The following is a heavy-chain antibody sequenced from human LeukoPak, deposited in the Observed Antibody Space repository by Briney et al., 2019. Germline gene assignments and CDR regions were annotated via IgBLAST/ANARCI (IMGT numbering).Heavy chain of an antibody. CDR3: ARVGYLDL. CDR1: GFTFSNYG. Sequence: GGSLRLSCAVSGFTFSNYGMHWVRQAPGKGPVWVSRINSDGSSTAYADSVKGRFTISRDNSNNTLFLQMNNLRAEDTAVYYCARVGYLDLWGRGTPVTVSS. V-gene: IGHV3-74*03. CDR2: INSDGSST. J-gene: IGHJ2*01.